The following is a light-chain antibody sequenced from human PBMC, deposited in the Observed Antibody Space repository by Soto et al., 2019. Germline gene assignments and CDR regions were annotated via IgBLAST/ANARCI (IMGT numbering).Light chain of an antibody. CDR3: CSYAGSNNVM. J-gene: IGLJ3*02. CDR2: EVN. CDR1: SSDVGGYNY. Sequence: QSALTQPPSASGSPGQSVTISCTGTSSDVGGYNYVSWYQQHPGKVPKVMIYEVNKRPSGVPDRFSGSKSGNTASLTVSGLQAEDEADYYCCSYAGSNNVMFGGGTQLTVL. V-gene: IGLV2-8*01.